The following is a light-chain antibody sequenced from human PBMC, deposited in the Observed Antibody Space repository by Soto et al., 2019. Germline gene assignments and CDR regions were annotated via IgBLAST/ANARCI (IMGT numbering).Light chain of an antibody. CDR3: SSYTSSSTLDV. J-gene: IGLJ1*01. Sequence: QSVLTQPPSASGTPGQRVTFSCSGSSSNIGSGTVNWYQQLPGTAPKLLIYNDNQRPSGVPDRFSGSKSGTSASLAISGLQSEDEADYYCSSYTSSSTLDVFGTGTKLTVL. CDR2: NDN. CDR1: SSNIGSGT. V-gene: IGLV1-44*01.